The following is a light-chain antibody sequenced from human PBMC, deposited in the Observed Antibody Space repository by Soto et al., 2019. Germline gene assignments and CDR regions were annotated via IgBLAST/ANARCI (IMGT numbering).Light chain of an antibody. CDR3: QRYNGAPRT. Sequence: DIQMTQSPSSLSASVGDRVTITCRASQDISNFLAWFQQKPGKVPQLLIYGASTLHSGVPSRFSGGGSGTDFTLTISRLQPEDVATYYCQRYNGAPRTFGPGTKVEIK. CDR1: QDISNF. J-gene: IGKJ1*01. CDR2: GAS. V-gene: IGKV1-27*01.